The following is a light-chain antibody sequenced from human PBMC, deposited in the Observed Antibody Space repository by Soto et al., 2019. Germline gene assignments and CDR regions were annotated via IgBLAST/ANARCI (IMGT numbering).Light chain of an antibody. V-gene: IGKV3D-20*01. J-gene: IGKJ5*01. Sequence: EIVLTQSPATLSLSPGERATLSCGASQSINSNYLAWYQQKPGLAPRLVIYDTSRRAPGIPDRLTGSGSGTDFTLTISRLEPEDSTLYYCQQYGRSPTFGQGTRLEIK. CDR1: QSINSNY. CDR3: QQYGRSPT. CDR2: DTS.